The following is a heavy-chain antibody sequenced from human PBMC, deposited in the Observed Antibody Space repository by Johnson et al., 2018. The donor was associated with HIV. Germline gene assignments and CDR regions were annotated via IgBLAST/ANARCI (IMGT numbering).Heavy chain of an antibody. Sequence: VQLVESGGGLVQPGGSLRLSCAASGFTFSSYDMHWVRQVTGKGLEWVSSIGSTGDAYSPGSVKGRFTISRDNAKNSLYLQMNSLRAEDTAVYYCARDSYSGGGSYSWGQGTMVTVSS. D-gene: IGHD1-26*01. CDR1: GFTFSSYD. CDR3: ARDSYSGGGSYS. V-gene: IGHV3-13*01. CDR2: IGSTGDA. J-gene: IGHJ3*01.